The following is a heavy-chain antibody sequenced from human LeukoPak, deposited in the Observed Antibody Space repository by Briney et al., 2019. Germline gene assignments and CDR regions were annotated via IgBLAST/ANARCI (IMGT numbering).Heavy chain of an antibody. Sequence: GYADSVKGRFTISRDNAKNSLYLQMNSLRAEDMALYYCAKDSSMVTSYFDYWGQGTLVTVSS. D-gene: IGHD5-18*01. J-gene: IGHJ4*02. CDR3: AKDSSMVTSYFDY. V-gene: IGHV3-9*03.